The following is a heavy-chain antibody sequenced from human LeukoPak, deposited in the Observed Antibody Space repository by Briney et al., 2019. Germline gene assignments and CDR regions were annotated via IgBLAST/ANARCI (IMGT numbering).Heavy chain of an antibody. J-gene: IGHJ4*02. V-gene: IGHV3-21*01. CDR1: GFTFSRYD. CDR2: ISSSGSYI. D-gene: IGHD2/OR15-2a*01. CDR3: AKDAFSSLPYFDY. Sequence: GSLRLSCAASGFTFSRYDMNWVRQAPGKGLEWVSSISSSGSYIYYADSVKGRFTISRDNAKNALYLQMTSLRAEDTAVYYCAKDAFSSLPYFDYWGQGTLVTVSS.